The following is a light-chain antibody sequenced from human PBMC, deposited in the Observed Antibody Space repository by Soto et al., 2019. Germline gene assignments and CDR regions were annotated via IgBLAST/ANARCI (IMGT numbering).Light chain of an antibody. Sequence: EILMTQSPATLSVSPGETATLSCRASQRVSTKLAWYQQKPGQAPRLLINDASTRATGVPARFSGWGSGTEFTLTISSLQSEDFAVYFCQHYKTWPLAFGGGTKVDIK. CDR1: QRVSTK. J-gene: IGKJ4*01. V-gene: IGKV3-15*01. CDR3: QHYKTWPLA. CDR2: DAS.